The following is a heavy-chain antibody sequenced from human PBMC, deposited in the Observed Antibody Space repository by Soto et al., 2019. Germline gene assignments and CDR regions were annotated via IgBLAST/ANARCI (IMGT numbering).Heavy chain of an antibody. V-gene: IGHV3-48*02. J-gene: IGHJ4*02. D-gene: IGHD6-19*01. Sequence: EVQLVESGGGLVQPGGSLRLSCAASGFTLSSYSMHWVRQAPGKGLEWVSYISGSGGTIYYADSVKGRFTISRDNAKNFLSVQMNILRDEDTAVYFCARETGLMSGGWSYYFDFWGQGTRVTVSS. CDR1: GFTLSSYS. CDR3: ARETGLMSGGWSYYFDF. CDR2: ISGSGGTI.